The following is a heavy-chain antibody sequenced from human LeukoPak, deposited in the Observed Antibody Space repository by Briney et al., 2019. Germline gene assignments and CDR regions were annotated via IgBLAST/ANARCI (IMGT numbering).Heavy chain of an antibody. V-gene: IGHV1-69*05. J-gene: IGHJ5*02. D-gene: IGHD5-18*01. CDR3: AIPQSGYSYGT. CDR1: GGTFSSYA. CDR2: IIPIFGTA. Sequence: SVKVSCKASGGTFSSYAISWVRQAPGQGLEWMGGIIPIFGTANYAQKFQGRVTITRDTSASTAYMELSSLRSEDTAVYYCAIPQSGYSYGTWGQGTLVTVSS.